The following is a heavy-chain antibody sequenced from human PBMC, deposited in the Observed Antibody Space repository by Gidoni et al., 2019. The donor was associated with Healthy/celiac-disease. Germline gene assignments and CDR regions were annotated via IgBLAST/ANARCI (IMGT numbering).Heavy chain of an antibody. CDR2: INHSGST. CDR3: ARGKETYYYDSSGFDY. D-gene: IGHD3-22*01. J-gene: IGHJ4*02. Sequence: QVQLQQWGAGLLKPSETLSLICAVYGGPFSGYYWSWIRQPPGKGLEWIGEINHSGSTNYNPSLKSRVTISVDTSKNQFSLKLSSVTAADTAVYYCARGKETYYYDSSGFDYWGQGTLVTVSS. V-gene: IGHV4-34*01. CDR1: GGPFSGYY.